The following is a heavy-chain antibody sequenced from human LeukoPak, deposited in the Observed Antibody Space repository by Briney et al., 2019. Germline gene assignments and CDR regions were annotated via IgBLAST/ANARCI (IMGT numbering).Heavy chain of an antibody. V-gene: IGHV1-18*01. CDR2: MSAYNGNT. CDR1: GYTFTTYG. CDR3: ARVFLEVYYYGMDV. D-gene: IGHD2/OR15-2a*01. Sequence: GASVKLSCTASGYTFTTYGVSWVRQAPAPGPEGMGWMSAYNGNTNYAHKPQRRVTITTDTSTSTAYMELRSLRSDDTAVYYCARVFLEVYYYGMDVWGQGTTVTVSS. J-gene: IGHJ6*02.